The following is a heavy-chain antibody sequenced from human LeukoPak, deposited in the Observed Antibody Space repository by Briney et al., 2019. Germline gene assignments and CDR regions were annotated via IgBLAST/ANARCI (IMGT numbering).Heavy chain of an antibody. CDR2: ISSSSSYI. D-gene: IGHD1-1*01. Sequence: PGGSLRLSCAASGFTFSSYSMNWVRQAPGKGLEWVSSISSSSSYIYYADSVKGRFTISRDNAKNSLYLQMNSLRAEDTAVYYCAREEGGTTPAFDIWGQGTMVTVSS. V-gene: IGHV3-21*01. CDR1: GFTFSSYS. CDR3: AREEGGTTPAFDI. J-gene: IGHJ3*02.